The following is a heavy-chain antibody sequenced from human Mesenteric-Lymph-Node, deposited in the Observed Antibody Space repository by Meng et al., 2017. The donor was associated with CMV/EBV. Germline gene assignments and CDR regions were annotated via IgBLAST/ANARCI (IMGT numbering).Heavy chain of an antibody. Sequence: GESLKISCAASGFTFSSYEMNWVRQAPGKELEWVSYISSSGSTIYYADSVKGRFTISRDNAKNSLYLQMNSLRAEDTAMYYCARRMVYYYGMDVWGQGTTVTVSS. J-gene: IGHJ6*02. CDR2: ISSSGSTI. V-gene: IGHV3-48*03. D-gene: IGHD2-8*01. CDR3: ARRMVYYYGMDV. CDR1: GFTFSSYE.